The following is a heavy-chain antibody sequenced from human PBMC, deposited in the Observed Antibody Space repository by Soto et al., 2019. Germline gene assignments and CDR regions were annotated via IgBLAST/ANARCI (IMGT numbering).Heavy chain of an antibody. CDR3: ARDLVGSGWFDY. D-gene: IGHD6-19*01. Sequence: SETLSLTCAVSGYSISSGYYWGWIRQPPGKGLEWIGSIYHSGSTYYNPSLKSRVTISVDTSKNQFSLKLSSVTAADTAVYYCARDLVGSGWFDYWGQGTLVTVSS. CDR2: IYHSGST. CDR1: GYSISSGYY. J-gene: IGHJ4*02. V-gene: IGHV4-38-2*02.